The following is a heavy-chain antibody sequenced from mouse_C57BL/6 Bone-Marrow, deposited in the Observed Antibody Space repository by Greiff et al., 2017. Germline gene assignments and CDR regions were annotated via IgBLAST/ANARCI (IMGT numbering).Heavy chain of an antibody. CDR1: GYTFTSYW. CDR2: IDPSDSYT. Sequence: QVQLQQPGAELVMPGASVKLSCKASGYTFTSYWMHWVKQRPGQGLELIGEIDPSDSYTNYNQKFKGKSTLTVDKSSSTAYMQLSSLTSEDSAVYYCAREADGYLYWYFDVWGTGTTVTVSS. CDR3: AREADGYLYWYFDV. V-gene: IGHV1-69*01. J-gene: IGHJ1*03. D-gene: IGHD2-3*01.